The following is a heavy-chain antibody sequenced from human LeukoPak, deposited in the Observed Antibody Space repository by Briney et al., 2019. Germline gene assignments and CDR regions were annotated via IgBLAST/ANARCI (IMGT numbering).Heavy chain of an antibody. D-gene: IGHD3-22*01. Sequence: SETLSLTCAVYGGSLSSSYWHWLRQPPGKALEWIGYVHNSGSTNYNPSLKSRVTISVDTSKNQFSLKLNSVTAADTAVYYCARRLLQSSGLGPQNWFDPWGQGTLVTVSS. CDR3: ARRLLQSSGLGPQNWFDP. CDR1: GGSLSSSY. V-gene: IGHV4-4*09. CDR2: VHNSGST. J-gene: IGHJ5*02.